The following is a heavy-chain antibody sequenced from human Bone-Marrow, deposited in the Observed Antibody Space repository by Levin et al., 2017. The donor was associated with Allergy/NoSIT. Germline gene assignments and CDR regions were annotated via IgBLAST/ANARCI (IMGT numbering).Heavy chain of an antibody. V-gene: IGHV3-30-3*01. CDR3: ARGNRGAFDV. CDR2: ISFDGANK. J-gene: IGHJ3*01. CDR1: GFTFSSYT. Sequence: GGSLRLSCAVAGFTFSSYTMHWVRQAPGEGLEWVAVISFDGANKFYGDFVKGRFTISRDNSQDTLYLQMNSLRLEDTALYYCARGNRGAFDVWGQGTMVTVSS. D-gene: IGHD2/OR15-2a*01.